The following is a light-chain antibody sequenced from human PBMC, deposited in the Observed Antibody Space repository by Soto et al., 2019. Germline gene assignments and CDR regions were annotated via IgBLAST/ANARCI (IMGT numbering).Light chain of an antibody. Sequence: DIQLTQSPSSVSASVGDTVTITCRASQRINSWLAWYQQKPGKAPKLLIYAASSLQSGVPSRFSGGGSGTDFTLTINSLQPEDFATYYCQEDMTFPYTFGQGTKLEIK. J-gene: IGKJ2*01. CDR3: QEDMTFPYT. CDR2: AAS. CDR1: QRINSW. V-gene: IGKV1D-12*01.